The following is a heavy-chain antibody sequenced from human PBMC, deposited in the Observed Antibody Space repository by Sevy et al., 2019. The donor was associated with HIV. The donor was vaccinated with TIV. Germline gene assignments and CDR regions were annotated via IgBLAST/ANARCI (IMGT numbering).Heavy chain of an antibody. CDR3: VRDESNNPRVMNK. J-gene: IGHJ4*02. CDR1: GGSISSYF. V-gene: IGHV4-59*01. Sequence: SETLSLTCTVSGGSISSYFWSWIRQPPGKGLEWIGNIYFTGTTHYHPSLKSRVTMSLDTSKSQFSLKLSSVTAADTAVYYCVRDESNNPRVMNKWGQGTLVTVS. D-gene: IGHD2-21*01. CDR2: IYFTGTT.